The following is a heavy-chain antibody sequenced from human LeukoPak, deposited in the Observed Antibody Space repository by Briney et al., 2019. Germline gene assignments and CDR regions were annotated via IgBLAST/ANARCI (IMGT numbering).Heavy chain of an antibody. CDR3: ARGDDFSGDY. D-gene: IGHD3/OR15-3a*01. J-gene: IGHJ4*02. V-gene: IGHV3-7*04. Sequence: PGGSLRLSCAASGFTFSRFWMSWVRQAPGKGLEWVASIHPEGNEKYHVDSVKGRFTISRDNAKNLLHLEMDSLRVEDTAVYYCARGDDFSGDYWGQGTLVTVSS. CDR1: GFTFSRFW. CDR2: IHPEGNEK.